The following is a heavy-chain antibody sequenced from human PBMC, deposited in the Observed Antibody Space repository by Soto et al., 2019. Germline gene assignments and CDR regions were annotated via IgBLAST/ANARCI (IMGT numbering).Heavy chain of an antibody. Sequence: EVRLLESGGGLVQPGGSLRLSCVASGFDFSTYAMSWVRQAPGKGLEWVSVIGEGGVSRVYADAVKGRFTISRVNSKNTLYLQMTSLRVDDTAMYYCARDSVTRVSSDIPGMDVWGQGTTVSVSS. CDR1: GFDFSTYA. D-gene: IGHD3-10*01. CDR3: ARDSVTRVSSDIPGMDV. CDR2: IGEGGVSR. J-gene: IGHJ6*02. V-gene: IGHV3-23*01.